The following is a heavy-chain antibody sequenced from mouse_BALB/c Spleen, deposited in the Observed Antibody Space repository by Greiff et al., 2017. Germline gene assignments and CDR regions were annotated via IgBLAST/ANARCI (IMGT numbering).Heavy chain of an antibody. CDR1: GFNIKDTY. J-gene: IGHJ4*01. Sequence: EVQLQQSGAELVKPGAPVKLSCTASGFNIKDTYMHWVKQRPEQGLEWIGRIDPANGNTKYDPKFQGKATITADTSSNTAYLQLSSLTSEDTAVYYCARAYYRYDYYAMDYWGQGTSVTVSS. CDR3: ARAYYRYDYYAMDY. D-gene: IGHD2-14*01. CDR2: IDPANGNT. V-gene: IGHV14-3*02.